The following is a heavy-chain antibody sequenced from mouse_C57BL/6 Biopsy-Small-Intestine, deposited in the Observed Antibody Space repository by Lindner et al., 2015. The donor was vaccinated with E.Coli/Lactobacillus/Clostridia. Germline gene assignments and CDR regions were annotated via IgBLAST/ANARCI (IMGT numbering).Heavy chain of an antibody. CDR1: GYSFTGYY. CDR3: ARSYYDNLDY. CDR2: INPSTGGT. Sequence: VQLQESGPELVKPGASVKISCKASGYSFTGYYMNWVKQSPGKSLEWIGEINPSTGGTSYNQKFKGKATLTVDKYSSTAYMQLKSLTSEDSAVYYCARSYYDNLDYWGQGTTLTVSS. J-gene: IGHJ2*01. V-gene: IGHV1-42*01. D-gene: IGHD2-10*01.